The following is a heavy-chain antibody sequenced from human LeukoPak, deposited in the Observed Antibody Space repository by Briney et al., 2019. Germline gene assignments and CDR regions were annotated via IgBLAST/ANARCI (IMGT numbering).Heavy chain of an antibody. V-gene: IGHV3-11*01. J-gene: IGHJ6*02. D-gene: IGHD5-18*01. CDR1: GFTFSDYY. CDR2: ISSSGSTI. Sequence: GGSLRLSCAASGFTFSDYYMSWIRQPPGKGLEWVAYISSSGSTIYYADSVEGRFTISRDNAKNSLYLQMNSLRAEDTAVYYCASGYSVDTAMEPLYYYGMDVWGQGTTVTVSS. CDR3: ASGYSVDTAMEPLYYYGMDV.